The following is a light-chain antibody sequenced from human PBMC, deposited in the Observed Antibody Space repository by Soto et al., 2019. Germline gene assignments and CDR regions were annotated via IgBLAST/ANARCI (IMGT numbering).Light chain of an antibody. J-gene: IGKJ5*01. Sequence: DIQMTQSPSSLFASVGDRVTITCQATQDINIYLNWYQQKPVKAPNLLIYDASNLEIGVPSRFSGSGSGTHFTFTISRLQTEDIGTYYCQQYDILPITFGRGTRLEIK. CDR1: QDINIY. CDR2: DAS. CDR3: QQYDILPIT. V-gene: IGKV1-33*01.